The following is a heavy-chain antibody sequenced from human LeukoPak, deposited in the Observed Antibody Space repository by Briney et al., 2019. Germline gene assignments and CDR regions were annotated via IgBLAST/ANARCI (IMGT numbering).Heavy chain of an antibody. J-gene: IGHJ4*02. V-gene: IGHV5-51*01. CDR3: ARRYSGSYYPEYFDY. D-gene: IGHD1-26*01. Sequence: GESLQISCQGSGYSFTSYWIGWVRQMPGKGLEWMGIIWPGDSDTRYSASFQGQVTISADKSNSTAYLQWSSLKASDTAMYYCARRYSGSYYPEYFDYWGQGTLVTVSS. CDR1: GYSFTSYW. CDR2: IWPGDSDT.